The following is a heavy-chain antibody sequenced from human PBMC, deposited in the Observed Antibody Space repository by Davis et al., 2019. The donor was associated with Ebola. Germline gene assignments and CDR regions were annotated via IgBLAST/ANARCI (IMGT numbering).Heavy chain of an antibody. CDR3: ARMIRGYYYMDV. D-gene: IGHD3-22*01. J-gene: IGHJ6*02. Sequence: MPSETLSLTCTVSGGSISSYYWSWIRQPPGKGLEWIGYIYYSGSTNYNPSLKSRVTISVDTSKNQFSLKLSSVTAADTAVYYCARMIRGYYYMDVWGQGTTVTVSS. V-gene: IGHV4-59*01. CDR2: IYYSGST. CDR1: GGSISSYY.